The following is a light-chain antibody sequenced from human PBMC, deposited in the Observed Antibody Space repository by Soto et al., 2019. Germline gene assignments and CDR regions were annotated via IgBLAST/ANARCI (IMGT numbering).Light chain of an antibody. J-gene: IGKJ2*01. V-gene: IGKV1-5*03. Sequence: DIQMTQSPSTLSASVGDRVTITCRASQSISRWLAWYQQKPGTVPKLLIYEASTVESGVPSRFSGSRSGTEFTLTVSSLQPDDFATYYCQQYNDSFPYTFGQGTKLEIK. CDR1: QSISRW. CDR3: QQYNDSFPYT. CDR2: EAS.